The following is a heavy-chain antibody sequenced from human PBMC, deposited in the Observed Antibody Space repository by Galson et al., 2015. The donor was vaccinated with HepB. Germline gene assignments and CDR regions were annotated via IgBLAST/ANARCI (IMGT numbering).Heavy chain of an antibody. Sequence: SVKVSCKASGYTFTSYGISWVRQAPGQGLEWMGWISAYNGNTNYAQKLQGRVTMTTDTSTSTAYMELRSLRSDDTAVYYCARESDLFSSGWHAHWGQGTLVTVSS. V-gene: IGHV1-18*01. CDR3: ARESDLFSSGWHAH. CDR1: GYTFTSYG. J-gene: IGHJ4*02. CDR2: ISAYNGNT. D-gene: IGHD6-19*01.